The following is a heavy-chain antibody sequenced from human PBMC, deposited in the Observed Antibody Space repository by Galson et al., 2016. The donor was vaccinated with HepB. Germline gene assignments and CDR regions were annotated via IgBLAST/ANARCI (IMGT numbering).Heavy chain of an antibody. J-gene: IGHJ4*02. Sequence: SLRLSCAASGFIFSSYAMSWVRQAPRKGLEWVSGTSGSGGSTYYADSVKGRFTISRDNSKNTLSLQMNSLRVEDTAVYYCTRDGNRKDDYWGQGTLVTVSS. CDR1: GFIFSSYA. CDR2: TSGSGGST. V-gene: IGHV3-23*01. D-gene: IGHD1-26*01. CDR3: TRDGNRKDDY.